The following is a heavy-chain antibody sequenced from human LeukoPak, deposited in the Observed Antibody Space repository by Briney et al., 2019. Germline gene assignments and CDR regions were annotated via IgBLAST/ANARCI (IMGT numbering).Heavy chain of an antibody. D-gene: IGHD5-24*01. CDR2: ISHSGGT. V-gene: IGHV4-34*01. Sequence: AGGSLRLSCAASGLTFRSYAMTWVRQPPGKGLEWIGHISHSGGTIFNPSLKNRLTMSVDTSKNQFSLRLTSVTAADTALYYCVRMAFQALTKGYYFDFWGHGTLVTVSS. CDR3: VRMAFQALTKGYYFDF. CDR1: GLTFRSYA. J-gene: IGHJ4*01.